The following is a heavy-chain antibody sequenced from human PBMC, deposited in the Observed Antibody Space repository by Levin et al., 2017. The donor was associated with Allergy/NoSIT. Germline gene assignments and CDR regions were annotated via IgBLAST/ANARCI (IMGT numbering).Heavy chain of an antibody. CDR1: GFTFSDYY. V-gene: IGHV3-11*01. J-gene: IGHJ4*02. Sequence: GGSLRLSCAASGFTFSDYYMSWIRQAPGKGLEWVSYISSSGSTIYYADSVKGGFTISRDNAKNSLYLQMNSLRAEDTAVYYCARDRVYGDYTGPSDYWGQGTLVTVSS. CDR3: ARDRVYGDYTGPSDY. D-gene: IGHD4-17*01. CDR2: ISSSGSTI.